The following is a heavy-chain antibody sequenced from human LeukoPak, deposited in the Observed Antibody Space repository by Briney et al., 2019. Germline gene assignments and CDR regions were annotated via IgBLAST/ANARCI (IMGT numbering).Heavy chain of an antibody. CDR2: IYPDDSDT. CDR3: ARHRGYSYGFMGDYYYYYYMDV. CDR1: GYSFTSYW. V-gene: IGHV5-51*01. Sequence: GESLKISCKGSGYSFTSYWIGWVRQMPGKGLEWMGNIYPDDSDTRYSPSFQGQVTISADKSISTAYLQWSSLKASDTAMYYCARHRGYSYGFMGDYYYYYYMDVWGKGTTVTVSS. D-gene: IGHD5-18*01. J-gene: IGHJ6*03.